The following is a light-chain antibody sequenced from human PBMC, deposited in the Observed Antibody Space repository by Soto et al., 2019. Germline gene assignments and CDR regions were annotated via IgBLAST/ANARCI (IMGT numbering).Light chain of an antibody. J-gene: IGKJ1*01. CDR1: QSASSIY. CDR3: QQYGSSPET. Sequence: EVELKQSPVTLSLSTGERATLSCRVSQSASSIYLAWYQQIPGQAPRLRIYGASSRATGIPDRFSGSGSGTDFTLTISRLEPEDFAVYYCQQYGSSPETFGQGTKVDIK. V-gene: IGKV3-20*01. CDR2: GAS.